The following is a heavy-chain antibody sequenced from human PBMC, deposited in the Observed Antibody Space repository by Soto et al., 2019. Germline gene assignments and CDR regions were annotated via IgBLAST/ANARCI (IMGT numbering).Heavy chain of an antibody. J-gene: IGHJ6*02. V-gene: IGHV1-18*04. Sequence: GASVKVSCKAAGYNFRRYGISWGRQAPGQGLEGVGWISANNGDTKNAEKFQGRVTLTTDTSTSTTYMELTSLRSDDTAVYYCARDTALPLGLRDDFFYYGMDVWGQGTTVTVSS. CDR3: ARDTALPLGLRDDFFYYGMDV. D-gene: IGHD2-2*01. CDR1: GYNFRRYG. CDR2: ISANNGDT.